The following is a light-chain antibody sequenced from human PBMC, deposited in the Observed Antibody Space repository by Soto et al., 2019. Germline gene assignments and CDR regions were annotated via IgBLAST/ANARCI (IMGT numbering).Light chain of an antibody. CDR2: GAS. J-gene: IGKJ5*01. V-gene: IGKV3-20*01. Sequence: EIVLTQSPGTLSLSPGERATLSCRASQSISRNYLAWYQQRPGLAPRLLIFGASSRATGIPDRFSGSVSETDFTLSISRLEPEDFAVYYCQHYGNSPLTFGQGTRLEIK. CDR1: QSISRNY. CDR3: QHYGNSPLT.